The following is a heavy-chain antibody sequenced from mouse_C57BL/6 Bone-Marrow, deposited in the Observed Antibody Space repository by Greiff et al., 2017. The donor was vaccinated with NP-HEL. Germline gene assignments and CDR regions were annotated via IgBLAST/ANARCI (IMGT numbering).Heavy chain of an antibody. V-gene: IGHV1-69*01. CDR1: GYTFTSYW. CDR2: IDPSDSYT. J-gene: IGHJ2*01. Sequence: QVQLQQPGAELVMPGASVKLSCKASGYTFTSYWMHWVKQRPGQGLEWIGEIDPSDSYTNYNQQFKGQSTFTVDQSSSTPYMQLSSLTSEYAAVYYCASGHFDYWCQGTTLTVSS. CDR3: ASGHFDY.